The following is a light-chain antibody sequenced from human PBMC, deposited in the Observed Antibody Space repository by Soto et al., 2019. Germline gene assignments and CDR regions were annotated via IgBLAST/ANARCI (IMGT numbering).Light chain of an antibody. J-gene: IGKJ1*01. CDR1: QSVSSSY. Sequence: EIVLTQSPGTLSLSPGERATLSGRASQSVSSSYLAWYQQKPGQAPRLLIYGASSRATGIPDRFSGSGSGTDFTLTISRLEPEEFAVYYCQQYGSSPPWTFGQGTKGASK. CDR2: GAS. CDR3: QQYGSSPPWT. V-gene: IGKV3-20*01.